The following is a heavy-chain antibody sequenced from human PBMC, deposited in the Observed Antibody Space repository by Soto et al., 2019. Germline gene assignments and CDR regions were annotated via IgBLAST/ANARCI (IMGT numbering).Heavy chain of an antibody. CDR1: GFTLSTYA. Sequence: PGGSLRLSCATSGFTLSTYAMSWVRQAPGKGLEWVSAISGSGGSGDSTYYAASVKGQFTISRDNSKNTLYLQMDSLRAEDPALYYCVKDRPIFVGATGWFDPWGQGTLVTVSS. J-gene: IGHJ5*02. CDR2: ISGSGGSGDST. V-gene: IGHV3-23*01. CDR3: VKDRPIFVGATGWFDP. D-gene: IGHD1-26*01.